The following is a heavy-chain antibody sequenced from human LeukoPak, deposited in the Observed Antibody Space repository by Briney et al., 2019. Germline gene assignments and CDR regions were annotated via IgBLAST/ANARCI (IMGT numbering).Heavy chain of an antibody. J-gene: IGHJ4*02. CDR2: IRYVGINK. CDR3: VGHSDY. CDR1: GFTFSTYG. D-gene: IGHD3-16*01. Sequence: GGSLRLSCAASGFTFSTYGMHWVRQAPGKGLEWVSFIRYVGINKYYADSVRGRFTISRDNAKNSLYLQMNSLRAEDTAVYYCVGHSDYWGQGTLVTVSS. V-gene: IGHV3-30*02.